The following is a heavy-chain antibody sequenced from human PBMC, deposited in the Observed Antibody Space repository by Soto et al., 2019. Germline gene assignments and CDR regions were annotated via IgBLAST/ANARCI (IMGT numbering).Heavy chain of an antibody. D-gene: IGHD5-18*01. CDR1: GGSFSDYA. V-gene: IGHV1-69*01. CDR2: IIPMYGIA. Sequence: QVQLVQSGAEVKKPGSSVKVSCKTYGGSFSDYAINWVRQAPGQGLEWMGGIIPMYGIANYAPKFQGRVTINGDESTRTAYMEVSSLRSEDTALFYCAGGYRHGYFYALDVWGQGTTVTVSS. J-gene: IGHJ6*02. CDR3: AGGYRHGYFYALDV.